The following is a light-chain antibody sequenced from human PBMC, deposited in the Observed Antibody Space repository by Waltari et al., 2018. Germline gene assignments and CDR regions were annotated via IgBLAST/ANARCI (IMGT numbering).Light chain of an antibody. V-gene: IGLV1-40*01. J-gene: IGLJ3*02. CDR2: GNN. CDR3: QSFDSNVRGGVV. Sequence: QSILTQPTSVSGAPGQRVTISYTGSSSNIGAGHDVHWYQAFPGTAPNLLIYGNNNRPSGVPDRFSGSKSGSSASLAINGLQAEDEADYYCQSFDSNVRGGVVFGGGTKVTVL. CDR1: SSNIGAGHD.